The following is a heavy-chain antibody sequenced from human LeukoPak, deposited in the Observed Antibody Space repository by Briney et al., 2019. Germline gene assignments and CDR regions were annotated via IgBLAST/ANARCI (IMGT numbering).Heavy chain of an antibody. Sequence: GGSLRLSCAASGFTFSSYSMNWVRQAPGKGLEWVSSISSSSSYIYYADSVKGRFTISRDNAKNSLYLQMNSLRAEDTAVYFCASQYTSSRIFDDWGQGTLVTVSS. D-gene: IGHD6-13*01. CDR1: GFTFSSYS. CDR2: ISSSSSYI. J-gene: IGHJ4*02. V-gene: IGHV3-21*01. CDR3: ASQYTSSRIFDD.